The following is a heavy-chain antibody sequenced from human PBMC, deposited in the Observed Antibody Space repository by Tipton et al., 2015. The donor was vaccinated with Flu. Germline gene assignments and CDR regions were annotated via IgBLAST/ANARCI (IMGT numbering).Heavy chain of an antibody. CDR2: IIPILGIA. D-gene: IGHD2-21*02. J-gene: IGHJ4*02. CDR3: ARSLPWTAGAYWGGDCYSKPTQDY. Sequence: QLVQSGAEVKKPGSSVKVSCKASGGTFSSYAISWVRQAPGQGLEWMGRIIPILGIANYAQKFQGRVTITADKSTSTAYMELSSLRSEDPAVYYCARSLPWTAGAYWGGDCYSKPTQDYWGQGTLVPASS. CDR1: GGTFSSYA. V-gene: IGHV1-69*09.